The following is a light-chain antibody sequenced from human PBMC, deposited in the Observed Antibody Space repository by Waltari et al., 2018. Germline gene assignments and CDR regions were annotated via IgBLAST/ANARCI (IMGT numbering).Light chain of an antibody. Sequence: QSALTQPPSVSGSPGQSMTISCTGSRSDGGGYKSVAWYQDHPGQAPKVIIYDGTDRPSGISERFSGSKSGNTASLTISGLQAEDEADYYCSTQSSDNVVLFGGGTKLTVL. V-gene: IGLV2-14*03. CDR2: DGT. J-gene: IGLJ2*01. CDR1: RSDGGGYKS. CDR3: STQSSDNVVL.